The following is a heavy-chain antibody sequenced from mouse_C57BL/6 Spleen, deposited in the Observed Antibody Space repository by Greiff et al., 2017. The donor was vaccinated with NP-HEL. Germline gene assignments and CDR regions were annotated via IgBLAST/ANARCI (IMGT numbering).Heavy chain of an antibody. CDR3: AREVFDGNYLYYYAMDY. CDR1: GYTFTSYW. D-gene: IGHD2-1*01. J-gene: IGHJ4*01. CDR2: IDPNSGGT. V-gene: IGHV1-72*01. Sequence: QVQLQQPGAELVKPGASVKLSCKASGYTFTSYWMHWVKQRPGRGLEWIGRIDPNSGGTKYNEKFKSKATLTVDKPSSTAYMQLSSLTSEDSAVYYCAREVFDGNYLYYYAMDYWGQGTSVTVSS.